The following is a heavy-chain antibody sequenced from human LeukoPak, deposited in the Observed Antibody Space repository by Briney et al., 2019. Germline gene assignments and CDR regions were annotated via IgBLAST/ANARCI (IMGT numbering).Heavy chain of an antibody. J-gene: IGHJ6*02. D-gene: IGHD6-19*01. CDR2: INPNSGGT. CDR3: ARVSPSSGWNYGMDV. Sequence: ASVKVSCKASGYTFTSYAMHWVRQAPGQRLEWMGRINPNSGGTNYAQKFQGRVTMTRDTSISTAYMELSRLRSDDTAVYYCARVSPSSGWNYGMDVWGQGTTVTVSS. CDR1: GYTFTSYA. V-gene: IGHV1-2*06.